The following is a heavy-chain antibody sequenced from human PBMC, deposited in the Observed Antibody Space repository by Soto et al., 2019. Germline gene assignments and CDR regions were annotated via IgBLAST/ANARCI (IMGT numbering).Heavy chain of an antibody. CDR2: ISAYNGNT. CDR3: ARDEPIAVAGNGDY. J-gene: IGHJ4*02. V-gene: IGHV1-18*01. Sequence: QVQLVQSGAEVKKPGSSVKVSCKASGGTFSSYAISWVRQAPGQGLEWMGGISAYNGNTNYAQKLQGRVTMTTDTSTSTAYMELRSLRSDDTAVYYCARDEPIAVAGNGDYWGQGTLVTVSS. CDR1: GGTFSSYA. D-gene: IGHD6-19*01.